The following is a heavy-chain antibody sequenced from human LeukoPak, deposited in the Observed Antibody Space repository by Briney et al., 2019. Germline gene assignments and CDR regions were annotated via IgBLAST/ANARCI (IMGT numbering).Heavy chain of an antibody. CDR2: INHSGRT. CDR1: GGSISGYY. V-gene: IGHV4-34*01. D-gene: IGHD3-3*01. Sequence: PSETQSLTCAVYGGSISGYYWSGIRQPPGKGLEGVGEINHSGRTNYNPSLKSRVTISVDTSKNQFSLKLSSVTAADTAVYYCAGGIFGVVINYYYYYMDAWGKGTTVTVSS. CDR3: AGGIFGVVINYYYYYMDA. J-gene: IGHJ6*03.